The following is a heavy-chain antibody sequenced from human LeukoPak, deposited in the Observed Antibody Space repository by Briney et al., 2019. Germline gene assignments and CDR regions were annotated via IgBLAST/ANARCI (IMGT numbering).Heavy chain of an antibody. Sequence: PGRSLRLSCAASGFTFSSYGMHWVRQAPGKGLEWVAVIWYDGSNKYYADSVKGRFTISRDNSKNTLYLQVNSLKAEDTAVYYCARDRVGASDWGQGTLVTVSS. CDR3: ARDRVGASD. CDR2: IWYDGSNK. D-gene: IGHD1-26*01. V-gene: IGHV3-33*01. CDR1: GFTFSSYG. J-gene: IGHJ4*02.